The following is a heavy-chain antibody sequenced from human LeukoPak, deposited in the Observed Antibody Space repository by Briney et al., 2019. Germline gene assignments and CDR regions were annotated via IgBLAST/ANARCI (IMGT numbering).Heavy chain of an antibody. D-gene: IGHD2-15*01. V-gene: IGHV4-59*08. CDR3: SRRAVVAAYYYFDY. CDR1: GGSISSYH. CDR2: IYYSGST. Sequence: SETLSLTCTVSGGSISSYHWSWIRQPPGKGLEWIGYIYYSGSTNYNPSLKSRVTISVDTSKNQFTLKLSSVSAADTAVYYCSRRAVVAAYYYFDYWGQGTLVTVSS. J-gene: IGHJ4*02.